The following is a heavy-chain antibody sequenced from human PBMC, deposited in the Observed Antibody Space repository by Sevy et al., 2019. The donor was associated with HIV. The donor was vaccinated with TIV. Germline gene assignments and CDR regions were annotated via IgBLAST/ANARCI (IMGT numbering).Heavy chain of an antibody. CDR1: GFTFSSYA. J-gene: IGHJ4*02. CDR3: ARGPGDGYKSSPTNSYFDY. Sequence: GGSLRLSCAASGFTFSSYAMHWVRQAPGKGLEWVAVISYDGSNKYYADSVKGRFTISRDNSKNTLYLQMNSLRAEDTAVYYCARGPGDGYKSSPTNSYFDYWGQGTLVTVSS. D-gene: IGHD5-12*01. CDR2: ISYDGSNK. V-gene: IGHV3-30-3*01.